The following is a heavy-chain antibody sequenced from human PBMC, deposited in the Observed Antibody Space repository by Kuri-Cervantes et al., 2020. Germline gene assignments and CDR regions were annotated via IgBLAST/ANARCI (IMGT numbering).Heavy chain of an antibody. CDR1: GFTFSSYS. J-gene: IGHJ4*02. Sequence: GESLKISCAASGFTFSSYSMNWVRQAPGKGLEWVSSISSSSSYIYYADSVKGRFTISRDNAKNSLYLQMSSLRAEDTAVYYCARRSGGGGSYDYWGQGTLVTVSS. D-gene: IGHD3-10*01. CDR3: ARRSGGGGSYDY. V-gene: IGHV3-21*01. CDR2: ISSSSSYI.